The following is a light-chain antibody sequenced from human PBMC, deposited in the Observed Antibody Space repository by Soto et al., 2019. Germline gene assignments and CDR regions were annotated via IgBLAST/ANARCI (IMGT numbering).Light chain of an antibody. CDR3: SSHAGTKVV. V-gene: IGLV2-8*01. CDR1: SSDVGAYNF. CDR2: EVT. Sequence: QSALTQPPSASGSPGQSVTISCAGTSSDVGAYNFVSWYQQHPGKAPKLMIYEVTKRPSGVPDRFSGSKSGNTASLTVSELQVEDEADYYCSSHAGTKVVFGGGTKLTVL. J-gene: IGLJ2*01.